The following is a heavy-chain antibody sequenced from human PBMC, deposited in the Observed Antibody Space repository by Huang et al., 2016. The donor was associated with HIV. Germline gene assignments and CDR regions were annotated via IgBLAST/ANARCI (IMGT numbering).Heavy chain of an antibody. CDR1: GGSISSYY. CDR3: ARGPSPWLQEAFDI. J-gene: IGHJ3*02. CDR2: IYYSGST. D-gene: IGHD5-12*01. Sequence: QVQLQESGPGLVKPSETLSLTCTVSGGSISSYYWSWIRQPQGKGLECIGYIYYSGSTNYNPSRKSRVTIAVDTSNNQFSLKLRSVTAADTAVYYCARGPSPWLQEAFDIWGQGTMVTVSS. V-gene: IGHV4-59*01.